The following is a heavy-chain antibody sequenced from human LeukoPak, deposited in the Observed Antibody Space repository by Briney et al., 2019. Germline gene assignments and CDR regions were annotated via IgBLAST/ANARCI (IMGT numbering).Heavy chain of an antibody. V-gene: IGHV3-43*02. CDR2: ISGDGGST. Sequence: GGSLRLSCAASGFAFDDYAMHWVRQAPGKGLEWVSLISGDGGSTYYADSVKGRFTISRDNSKNSLYLQMNSLRTEDTALYYCAKDESGYYHWFDPWDQGTLVTVSS. CDR1: GFAFDDYA. J-gene: IGHJ5*02. D-gene: IGHD3-22*01. CDR3: AKDESGYYHWFDP.